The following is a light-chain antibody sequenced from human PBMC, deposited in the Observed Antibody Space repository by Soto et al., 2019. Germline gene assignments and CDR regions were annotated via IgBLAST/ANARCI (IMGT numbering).Light chain of an antibody. CDR1: SSDVGGYNY. Sequence: QSALTQPASVSGSPGQSITISCTGTSSDVGGYNYVSWYQQNPGKAPKLMIYGVSYRPSGISNRFSGSKSANTASLTISGLQAEDEADYYCSSYTSSSTWVFGGGTKLTVL. CDR2: GVS. V-gene: IGLV2-14*01. CDR3: SSYTSSSTWV. J-gene: IGLJ3*02.